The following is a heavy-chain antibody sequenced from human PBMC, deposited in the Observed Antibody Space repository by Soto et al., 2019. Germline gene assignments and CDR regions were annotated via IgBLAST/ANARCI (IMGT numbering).Heavy chain of an antibody. V-gene: IGHV3-74*01. J-gene: IGHJ4*02. D-gene: IGHD5-12*01. CDR3: MRGNTGYGNFDY. CDR2: IYRDGTT. CDR1: GFSLNNYL. Sequence: GGSLRLSFAVSGFSLNNYLMHWVRQRPVKGLVWVARIYRDGTTSYADSVKGRFTISRDNAKKTVSLQMNSLKDEDTAVYYCMRGNTGYGNFDYWGQGTLVTVSS.